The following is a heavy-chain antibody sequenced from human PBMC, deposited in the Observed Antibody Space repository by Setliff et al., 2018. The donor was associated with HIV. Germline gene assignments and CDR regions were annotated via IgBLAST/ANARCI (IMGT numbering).Heavy chain of an antibody. V-gene: IGHV5-51*01. D-gene: IGHD3-10*01. J-gene: IGHJ4*02. Sequence: GESLKISCKGSGYSFTSYWIGWVRQMPGKGLEWMGLVFPDDSDTRYSPSFQGHVSMSADKSINTAYLQWSSLKASDTAVYYCARSMGFKATTRLDLWGPGTLVTVSS. CDR2: VFPDDSDT. CDR1: GYSFTSYW. CDR3: ARSMGFKATTRLDL.